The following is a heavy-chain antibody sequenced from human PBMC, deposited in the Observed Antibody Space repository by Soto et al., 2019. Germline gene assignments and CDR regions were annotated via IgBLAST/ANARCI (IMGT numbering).Heavy chain of an antibody. D-gene: IGHD1-26*01. CDR2: ISDSGANT. J-gene: IGHJ4*01. V-gene: IGHV3-23*01. CDR1: GFTFSTYA. CDR3: AKCVSGTYSVSYFDY. Sequence: GGSLRLSCGASGFTFSTYAMSWVRQAPGKGLEWISVISDSGANTYYADSVKGRFTISSDNSKQTLYLQLNSLRSDDTALYYFAKCVSGTYSVSYFDYWGQGTLVTVSS.